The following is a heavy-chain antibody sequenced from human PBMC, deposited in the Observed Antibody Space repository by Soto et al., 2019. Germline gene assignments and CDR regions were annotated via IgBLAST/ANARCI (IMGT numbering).Heavy chain of an antibody. D-gene: IGHD3-10*01. CDR2: ISSSGAFT. CDR3: VKHQVSLVRGISPFDY. V-gene: IGHV3-23*01. CDR1: GFTFNSND. Sequence: PGGSLRLSCAVSGFTFNSNDMTWVRQAPGKGLEWVSTISSSGAFTYHADSVRGRLTISRDNSKNTVYLQMNSLRAEDTAVYYCVKHQVSLVRGISPFDYWGQGALGTGSS. J-gene: IGHJ4*02.